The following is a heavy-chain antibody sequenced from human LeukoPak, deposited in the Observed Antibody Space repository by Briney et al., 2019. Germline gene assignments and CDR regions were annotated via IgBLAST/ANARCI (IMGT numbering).Heavy chain of an antibody. Sequence: GGSLRLSCAASGFTFSSYAMSWVRQAPGKGLEWGSAISGSGGSTYYADSVKGRFTISRDNSKNTLYLQMNSLRAEDTAVYYCAKATGIAVAVAVDYWGQGTLVTVSS. CDR1: GFTFSSYA. CDR3: AKATGIAVAVAVDY. V-gene: IGHV3-23*01. J-gene: IGHJ4*02. D-gene: IGHD6-19*01. CDR2: ISGSGGST.